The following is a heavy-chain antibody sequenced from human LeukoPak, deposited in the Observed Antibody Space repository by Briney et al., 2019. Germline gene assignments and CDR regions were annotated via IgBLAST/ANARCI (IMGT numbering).Heavy chain of an antibody. CDR2: IWYDGSNK. D-gene: IGHD1-26*01. CDR3: ARDFNSGSYYPSFDY. J-gene: IGHJ4*02. CDR1: GFTFSSYG. V-gene: IGHV3-33*01. Sequence: GRSLRLSCAASGFTFSSYGMHWVRQAPGKGLEWVAVIWYDGSNKYYADSVKGRFTISRDNSKNTLYLQMNSLRAEDTAVYYCARDFNSGSYYPSFDYWGQGTLVTVSS.